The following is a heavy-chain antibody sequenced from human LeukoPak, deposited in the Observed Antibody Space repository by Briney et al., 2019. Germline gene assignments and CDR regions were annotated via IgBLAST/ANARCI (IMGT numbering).Heavy chain of an antibody. J-gene: IGHJ4*02. Sequence: PSETLTLNCTVSGGSISRYYWSWIRQPAGKGLEWIGRIYTSGSSNYNPSLKSRVTMSVDTSKNQFSLKLSSVTAADAAVYYCAREVRFRRFDYWGQGTLVTVSS. V-gene: IGHV4-4*07. CDR3: AREVRFRRFDY. CDR2: IYTSGSS. CDR1: GGSISRYY.